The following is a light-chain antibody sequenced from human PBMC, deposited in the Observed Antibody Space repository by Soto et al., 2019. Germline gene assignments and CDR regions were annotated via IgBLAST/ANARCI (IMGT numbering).Light chain of an antibody. J-gene: IGKJ1*01. CDR1: QSISSW. CDR2: HAS. CDR3: QQYKAYSWT. Sequence: DIQMTQSPSTLSASVGDRVTITCRASQSISSWLAWYRQKPGEAPKLLIYHASNLETGVPSRFSGSGSGTEFTLTINSLQPDDFATYYCQQYKAYSWTFGPGTKVEI. V-gene: IGKV1-5*03.